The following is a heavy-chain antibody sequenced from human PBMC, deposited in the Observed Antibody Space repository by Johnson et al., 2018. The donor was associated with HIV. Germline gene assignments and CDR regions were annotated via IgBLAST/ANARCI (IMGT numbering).Heavy chain of an antibody. CDR3: ARDGGETVGGSDAFDI. CDR2: IRYDGSNK. CDR1: GFTFSSYG. D-gene: IGHD1-26*01. Sequence: QVQLVESGGGVVQPGGSLRLSCAASGFTFSSYGMHWVRQAPGKGLEWVAFIRYDGSNKYYADSMKGRFTISRDNSKNTLYLQMNSLRAEDTAVYYCARDGGETVGGSDAFDIWGQGTMVTVSS. J-gene: IGHJ3*02. V-gene: IGHV3-30*02.